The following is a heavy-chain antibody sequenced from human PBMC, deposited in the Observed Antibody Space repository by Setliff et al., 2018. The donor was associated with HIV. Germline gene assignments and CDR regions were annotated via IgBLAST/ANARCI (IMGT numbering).Heavy chain of an antibody. V-gene: IGHV4-34*01. Sequence: PSETLSLTCAVYGGSFSAYHWSWIRQTPGKGLEWLGEINRSGSTAYNLALESRVSMSIDTSKNQFSLKLTSVTAADTAIYYCARGRDYTGSWFRPFYLDFWGHGNLVTVSS. CDR3: ARGRDYTGSWFRPFYLDF. CDR1: GGSFSAYH. CDR2: INRSGST. J-gene: IGHJ4*01. D-gene: IGHD3-3*01.